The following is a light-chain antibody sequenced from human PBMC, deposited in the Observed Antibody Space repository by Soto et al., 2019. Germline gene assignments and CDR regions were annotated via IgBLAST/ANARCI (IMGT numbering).Light chain of an antibody. CDR2: GAS. V-gene: IGKV1-5*03. J-gene: IGKJ4*01. Sequence: DVQMTQSPSTLSASVGDGVTITCRASQNIHRWVAWYQQKPGKAPQLLIYGASTLETGVPSRFSGSASGTEFTLTISSLQPDDFASYYCQQYDGHPLTFGGGTKVE. CDR1: QNIHRW. CDR3: QQYDGHPLT.